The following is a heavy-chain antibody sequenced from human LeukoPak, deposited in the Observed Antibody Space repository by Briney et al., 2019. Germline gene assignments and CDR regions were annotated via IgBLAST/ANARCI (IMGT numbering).Heavy chain of an antibody. J-gene: IGHJ4*02. CDR3: AKDRDSGSYLFFDY. CDR2: ISGSGGTT. Sequence: ETLSLTCTVSGGSISSYYWSWVRQAPGKGLDWVSAISGSGGTTYYADSVKGRFTISRDNSKNTLYLQMNSLRAEDTAVYYCAKDRDSGSYLFFDYWGQGTLVTVSS. V-gene: IGHV3-23*01. D-gene: IGHD1-26*01. CDR1: GGSISSYY.